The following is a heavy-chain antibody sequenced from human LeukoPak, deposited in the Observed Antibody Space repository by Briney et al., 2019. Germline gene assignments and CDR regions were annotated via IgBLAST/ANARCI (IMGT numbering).Heavy chain of an antibody. CDR1: GFTFSSYG. CDR2: IWYDGSNT. CDR3: ARDRSTTHFDY. J-gene: IGHJ4*02. V-gene: IGHV3-33*01. Sequence: GGSLRLSCAASGFTFSSYGMHWVRQAPGKGLGWVAMIWYDGSNTYYAHSVKGRFTISRDNSKNTLFLQMDSLRAEDTAVYYCARDRSTTHFDYWGQGTLVTVSS. D-gene: IGHD5/OR15-5a*01.